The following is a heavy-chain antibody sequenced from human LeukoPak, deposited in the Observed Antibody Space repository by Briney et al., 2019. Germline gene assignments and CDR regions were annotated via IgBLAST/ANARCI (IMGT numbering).Heavy chain of an antibody. CDR3: ARGRGDWPLDY. CDR2: IYYSGST. V-gene: IGHV4-59*01. CDR1: GGSISSYY. J-gene: IGHJ4*02. Sequence: SETLSLTCTVSGGSISSYYWSWIRQPPGKGLEWIGYIYYSGSTNYNPSLKSRVTISVDTSKNQFSLKLSSVTAADTAVYYCARGRGDWPLDYWGQGTLVTVSS. D-gene: IGHD3/OR15-3a*01.